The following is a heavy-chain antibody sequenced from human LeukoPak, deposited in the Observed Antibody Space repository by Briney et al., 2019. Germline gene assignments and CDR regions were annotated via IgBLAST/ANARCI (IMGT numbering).Heavy chain of an antibody. J-gene: IGHJ4*02. CDR2: IYTSGST. CDR1: GGSISSYY. Sequence: SETLSLTCTVSGGSISSYYWSWIRQPAGKGLEWIGRIYTSGSTSYNPSLKSRVTMSVGTSKNQFSLQLSSVTAADTAVYYCARDQGSYPYCFDSWGQGTLVTVSS. CDR3: ARDQGSYPYCFDS. D-gene: IGHD1-26*01. V-gene: IGHV4-4*07.